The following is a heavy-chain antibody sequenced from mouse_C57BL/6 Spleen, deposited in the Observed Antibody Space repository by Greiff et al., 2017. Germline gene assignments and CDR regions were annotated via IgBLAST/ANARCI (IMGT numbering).Heavy chain of an antibody. CDR3: ARPPSTVVARDWYFDV. Sequence: VQLQQPGAELVMPGASVKLSCKASGYTFTSYWMHWVKQRPGQGLEWIGEIDPSDSYTNYNQKFKGKSTLTVDKSSSTAYMQLSSLTSEDSAVYYCARPPSTVVARDWYFDVWGTGTTVTVSS. CDR2: IDPSDSYT. V-gene: IGHV1-69*01. D-gene: IGHD1-1*01. CDR1: GYTFTSYW. J-gene: IGHJ1*03.